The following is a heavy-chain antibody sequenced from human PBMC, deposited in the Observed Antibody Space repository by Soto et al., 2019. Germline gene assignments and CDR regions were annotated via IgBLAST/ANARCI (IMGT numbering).Heavy chain of an antibody. Sequence: QVQLVQSGAEVKKPGSSVKVSCKASGGTFSSYAISWVRQAPGQGLEWMGGIIPIFGTANYAQKFQGRVTITADESTSTAYMELSSLRSEDTAVYYCAKERRGYCSGGSCYLGRYFDLWGRGTLVTVSS. CDR3: AKERRGYCSGGSCYLGRYFDL. J-gene: IGHJ2*01. CDR2: IIPIFGTA. D-gene: IGHD2-15*01. V-gene: IGHV1-69*01. CDR1: GGTFSSYA.